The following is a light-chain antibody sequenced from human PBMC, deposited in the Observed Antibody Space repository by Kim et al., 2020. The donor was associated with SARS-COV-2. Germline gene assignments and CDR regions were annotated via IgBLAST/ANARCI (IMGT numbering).Light chain of an antibody. CDR3: QRRSNWPLT. CDR1: QSVSSY. J-gene: IGKJ4*01. Sequence: EIVLTQSPATLSLSPGERATLSCRASQSVSSYLAWYQQKPGQAPRLLIYDASNRATGIPARFSGSGSGTDFTLTISSLEPEDFAVYYCQRRSNWPLTFGGGTKVDIQ. V-gene: IGKV3-11*01. CDR2: DAS.